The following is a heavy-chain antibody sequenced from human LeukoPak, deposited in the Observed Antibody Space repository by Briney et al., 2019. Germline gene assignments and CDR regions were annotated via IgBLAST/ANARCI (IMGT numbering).Heavy chain of an antibody. J-gene: IGHJ4*02. CDR2: ISAYNGNT. Sequence: ASVKVSCKASGYTFTSYGISWVRQAPGQGLEWMGWISAYNGNTNYAQKLQGRVTMTTDTSTCTAYMELRSLRSDDTAVYYCAAVYDSSGYLGYWGQGTLVTVSS. V-gene: IGHV1-18*01. D-gene: IGHD3-22*01. CDR1: GYTFTSYG. CDR3: AAVYDSSGYLGY.